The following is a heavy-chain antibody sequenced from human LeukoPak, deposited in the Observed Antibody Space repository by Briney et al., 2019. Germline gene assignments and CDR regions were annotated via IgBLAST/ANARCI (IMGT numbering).Heavy chain of an antibody. CDR2: ISGSGGST. J-gene: IGHJ4*02. Sequence: GGSLRLSCAASGFTFSSYAMTWVRQAPGKGPEWVSAISGSGGSTYYADSVKGRFTISRDNSKNTLSLQMNSLRAEDTAIYYCAKGIVPAAISNSDYWGQGTLVTVSS. CDR1: GFTFSSYA. CDR3: AKGIVPAAISNSDY. D-gene: IGHD2-2*01. V-gene: IGHV3-23*01.